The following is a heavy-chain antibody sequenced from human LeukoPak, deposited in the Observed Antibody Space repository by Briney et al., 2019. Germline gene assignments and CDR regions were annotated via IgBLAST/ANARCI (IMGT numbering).Heavy chain of an antibody. J-gene: IGHJ3*02. CDR3: ARNKLGRLDI. V-gene: IGHV4-31*03. D-gene: IGHD7-27*01. CDR2: IYYSGST. CDR1: GGSISSGGYY. Sequence: SQTLSLTCTVSGGSISSGGYYWSWIREHPGNGLEWIGYIYYSGSTYYIPSLKSRVTISVDTSKNQFSLKLSSVTAADTAVYYCARNKLGRLDIWGQGTMVTVSS.